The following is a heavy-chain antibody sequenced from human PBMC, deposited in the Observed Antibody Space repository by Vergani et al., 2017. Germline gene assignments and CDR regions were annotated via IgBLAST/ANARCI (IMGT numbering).Heavy chain of an antibody. D-gene: IGHD4/OR15-4a*01. V-gene: IGHV3-21*01. CDR3: ARSLNYGGNAFDI. CDR1: GFTFSSYS. Sequence: EVRLVESGGGLVKPGGSLRLSCAASGFTFSSYSMNWVRQAPGKGLEWVSSISSSSSYIYYADSVKGRFTISRDNAKNSLYLQMNSLRAEDTAVYYCARSLNYGGNAFDIWGQGTMVTVSS. J-gene: IGHJ3*02. CDR2: ISSSSSYI.